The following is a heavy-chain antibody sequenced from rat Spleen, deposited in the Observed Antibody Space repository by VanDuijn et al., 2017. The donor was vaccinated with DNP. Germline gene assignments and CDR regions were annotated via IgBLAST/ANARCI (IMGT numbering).Heavy chain of an antibody. CDR3: ARQDYGRDY. CDR2: ISYDGSST. Sequence: EVQLVESGGGLVQPGRSLKLSCAASGFTFSDYNMAWVRQAPKKGLEWVATISYDGSSTYYRDSVKGRFTISRDNAKSTLYLQMDSLRSEDTATYYCARQDYGRDYWGQGTLVTVSS. D-gene: IGHD1-11*01. V-gene: IGHV5-7*01. CDR1: GFTFSDYN. J-gene: IGHJ3*01.